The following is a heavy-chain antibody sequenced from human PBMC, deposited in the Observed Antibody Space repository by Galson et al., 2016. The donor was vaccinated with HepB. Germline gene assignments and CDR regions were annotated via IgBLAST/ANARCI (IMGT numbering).Heavy chain of an antibody. V-gene: IGHV3-48*01. CDR2: ISSSSTTI. CDR1: GFTFSSYS. Sequence: SLRLSCAASGFTFSSYSMNWVRQAPGKGLEWVSYISSSSTTIYYADSVKGRFTISRDNAKNSPYLQMSSLRAEDTAVYYCAREAAAGYWGQGTLVTVSS. J-gene: IGHJ4*02. D-gene: IGHD6-25*01. CDR3: AREAAAGY.